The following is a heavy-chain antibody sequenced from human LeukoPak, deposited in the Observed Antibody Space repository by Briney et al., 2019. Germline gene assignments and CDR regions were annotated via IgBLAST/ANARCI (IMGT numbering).Heavy chain of an antibody. CDR3: ARGPSRPWFDP. V-gene: IGHV1-3*01. CDR2: INAGNGNT. Sequence: ASVKVSCKASGYTFTSYVMHWVRQAPGQRLEWMGWINAGNGNTRYSQKFQGRVTITRDTSASTAYMALSSLRSEDTAVYYCARGPSRPWFDPWGQGTLVTVSS. J-gene: IGHJ5*02. CDR1: GYTFTSYV.